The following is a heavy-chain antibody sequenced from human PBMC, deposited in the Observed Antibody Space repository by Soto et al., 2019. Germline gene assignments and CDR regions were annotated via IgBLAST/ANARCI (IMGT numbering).Heavy chain of an antibody. CDR3: ARDQSPYQLLSPNWFDP. CDR1: RFTFSNYA. Sequence: GGSLRLSCAASRFTFSNYAMSWVRQAPGKGLEWVSSISGSDDSTYYADSVKGRFTISRDNSKNTLYLQMNSLRAEDTAVYYCARDQSPYQLLSPNWFDPWGQGALVTVSS. V-gene: IGHV3-23*01. CDR2: ISGSDDST. J-gene: IGHJ5*02. D-gene: IGHD2-21*01.